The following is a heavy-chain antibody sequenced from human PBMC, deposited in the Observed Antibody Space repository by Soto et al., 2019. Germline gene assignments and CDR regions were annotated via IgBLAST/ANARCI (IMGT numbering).Heavy chain of an antibody. CDR3: AHMTSGPAFDI. CDR1: GFSLSTSGVG. CDR2: IYWDDDK. Sequence: QITLKESGPTLVKPTQTLTLTCTFSGFSLSTSGVGVGWIRQPPGKALDWLALIYWDDDKRYRPSLKSRLTIIKDTSKNQVVLIMTNMDPVDTAKYYCAHMTSGPAFDIWGQGTMVTVSS. J-gene: IGHJ3*02. V-gene: IGHV2-5*02.